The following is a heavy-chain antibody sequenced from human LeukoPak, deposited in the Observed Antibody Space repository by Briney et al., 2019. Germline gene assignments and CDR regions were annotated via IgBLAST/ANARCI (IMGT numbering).Heavy chain of an antibody. Sequence: GGSVSLSCAASGLTVSGNCMNCVRQAPGERLGWVAVIYSGGSTSYADSVKGRFTISRDNSKNMLYLQMNSLRPEDTAVYYCVRGVYGCKHGGDYWGQGTLVTVSS. CDR1: GLTVSGNC. V-gene: IGHV3-66*02. J-gene: IGHJ4*02. CDR2: IYSGGST. CDR3: VRGVYGCKHGGDY. D-gene: IGHD4-23*01.